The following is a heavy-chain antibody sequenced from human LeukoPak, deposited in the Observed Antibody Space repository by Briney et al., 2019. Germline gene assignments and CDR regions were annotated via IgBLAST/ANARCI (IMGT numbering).Heavy chain of an antibody. J-gene: IGHJ5*02. V-gene: IGHV4-61*02. D-gene: IGHD3-3*01. Sequence: MPSQTLSLTRTVSGGSISSGSYYWSWIRQPAGKGLEWIGRIYTSGSTNYNPSLKSRVTISVDTSKNQFSLKLSSVTAADTAVYYCARDQFWSGPWFDPWGQGTLVTVSS. CDR3: ARDQFWSGPWFDP. CDR2: IYTSGST. CDR1: GGSISSGSYY.